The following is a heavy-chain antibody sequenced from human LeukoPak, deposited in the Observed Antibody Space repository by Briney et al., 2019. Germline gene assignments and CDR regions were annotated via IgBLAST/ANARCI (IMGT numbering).Heavy chain of an antibody. CDR3: AKDRGNYYYGMDV. J-gene: IGHJ6*02. CDR2: IWYDGSNK. V-gene: IGHV3-30*02. CDR1: GFTFSNYG. Sequence: GGSLRLSCAASGFTFSNYGMHWVRQAPGKGQEWVAVIWYDGSNKCYADSVKGRFTISRDNSRNTLYLQMDSLRAEDTAVYYCAKDRGNYYYGMDVWGQGTTVTVSS. D-gene: IGHD1-26*01.